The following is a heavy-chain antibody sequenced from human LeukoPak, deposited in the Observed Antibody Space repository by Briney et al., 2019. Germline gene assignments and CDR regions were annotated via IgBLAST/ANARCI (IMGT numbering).Heavy chain of an antibody. V-gene: IGHV4-39*01. CDR1: GGSISSSSYY. Sequence: SETLSLTCAVSGGSISSSSYYWGWIRQPPGKGLEWIGSIYYSGSTYYNPSLKSRVTISVDTSKNQFSLKLSSVTAADTAVYYRARYQPGATRVLGILIDYWGQGTLVTVSS. J-gene: IGHJ4*02. D-gene: IGHD5-24*01. CDR3: ARYQPGATRVLGILIDY. CDR2: IYYSGST.